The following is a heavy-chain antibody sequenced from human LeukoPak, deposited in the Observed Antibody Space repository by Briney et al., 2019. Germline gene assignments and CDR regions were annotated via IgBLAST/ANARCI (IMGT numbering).Heavy chain of an antibody. D-gene: IGHD4-23*01. Sequence: QTGGSLRLSCAASGFTFSSYGMHWVRQAPGKGLEWVAVIWYDGSNKYYADSVKGRFTISRDNSKNTLYLQMNSLRAEDTAVYYCAGDYGGNSGQVYWGQGTLVTVSS. V-gene: IGHV3-33*01. J-gene: IGHJ4*02. CDR3: AGDYGGNSGQVY. CDR2: IWYDGSNK. CDR1: GFTFSSYG.